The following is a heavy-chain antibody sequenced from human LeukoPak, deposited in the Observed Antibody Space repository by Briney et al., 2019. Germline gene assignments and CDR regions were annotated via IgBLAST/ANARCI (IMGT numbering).Heavy chain of an antibody. V-gene: IGHV3-33*01. CDR2: SWYDGSKS. CDR1: GYRFSDHG. Sequence: GGSLRLSCTASGYRFSDHGIHWVRQAPGKGLEWVAISWYDGSKSYFVDSVKGRFTISRDNSKNLVYLQMNSLTAEDTAVYYCARTVGNWPDCWGQGTLVTVSS. J-gene: IGHJ4*02. CDR3: ARTVGNWPDC. D-gene: IGHD1-26*01.